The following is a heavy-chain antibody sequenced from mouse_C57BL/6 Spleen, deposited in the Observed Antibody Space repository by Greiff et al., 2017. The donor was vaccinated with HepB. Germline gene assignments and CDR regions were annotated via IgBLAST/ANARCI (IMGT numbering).Heavy chain of an antibody. CDR1: GYTFTSYW. V-gene: IGHV1-72*01. CDR3: AREGGGTTVEDWYFDV. Sequence: QVQLQQPGAELVKPGASVKLSCKASGYTFTSYWMHWVKQRPGRGLEWIGRIDPNSGGTKYNEKFKSKATLTVDKPSSTAYMQLSSLTSEESAVYDCAREGGGTTVEDWYFDVWGTGTTVTVSS. D-gene: IGHD1-1*01. J-gene: IGHJ1*03. CDR2: IDPNSGGT.